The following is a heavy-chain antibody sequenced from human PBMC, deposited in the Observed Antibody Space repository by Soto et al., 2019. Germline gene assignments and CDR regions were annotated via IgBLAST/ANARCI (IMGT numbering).Heavy chain of an antibody. Sequence: PSETLSLTCTVSGGSISSYYWSWIRQPPGKGLEWIGYIYYSGSTNYNPSLKSRVTISVDTSKNQFSLKLSSVTAADTAVYYCARVVVVPAALSYYYYYYMDVWGKGTTVTV. J-gene: IGHJ6*03. CDR1: GGSISSYY. D-gene: IGHD2-2*01. CDR2: IYYSGST. CDR3: ARVVVVPAALSYYYYYYMDV. V-gene: IGHV4-59*01.